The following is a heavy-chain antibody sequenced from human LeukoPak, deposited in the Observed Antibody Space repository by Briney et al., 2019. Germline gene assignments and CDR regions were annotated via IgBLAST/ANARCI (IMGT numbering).Heavy chain of an antibody. CDR2: ISYDGSNK. CDR3: AKDHGGTTTLDY. V-gene: IGHV3-30*18. Sequence: GRSLRLSCAASGFTFSSYGMHGVRQAPGKGLEWVAVISYDGSNKYYADSVKGRFTISRDNSKNTLYLQMNSLRAEDTAVYYCAKDHGGTTTLDYWGQGTLVTVSS. J-gene: IGHJ4*02. CDR1: GFTFSSYG. D-gene: IGHD1-1*01.